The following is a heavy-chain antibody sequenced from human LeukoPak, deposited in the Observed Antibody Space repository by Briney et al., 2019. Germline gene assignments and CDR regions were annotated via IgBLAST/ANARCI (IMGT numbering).Heavy chain of an antibody. CDR3: ARGYCSSTSCWNYFDY. D-gene: IGHD2-2*01. V-gene: IGHV4-39*07. CDR1: GFSISSTNLY. CDR2: INHSGST. J-gene: IGHJ4*02. Sequence: SENLSLTCTVPGFSISSTNLYWGWVRQPPGKGLEWIGEINHSGSTNYNPSLTSRVTISVETSKNQFSLKLSSVTAADTAVYYCARGYCSSTSCWNYFDYWGQGTLVTVSS.